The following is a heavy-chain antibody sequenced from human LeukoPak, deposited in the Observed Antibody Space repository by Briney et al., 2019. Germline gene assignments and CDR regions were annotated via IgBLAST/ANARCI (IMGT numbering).Heavy chain of an antibody. Sequence: GGSLRLSCAASRFTFSDYYMSWIRQAPGKGLEWVSYISRSGSTIYYADSVKGRFTISRDNAKNSLYLQMNSLRAEDTAVYYCARDVYGDYGSTEYFQHWGQGTLVTVSS. CDR1: RFTFSDYY. CDR3: ARDVYGDYGSTEYFQH. J-gene: IGHJ1*01. CDR2: ISRSGSTI. D-gene: IGHD4-17*01. V-gene: IGHV3-11*04.